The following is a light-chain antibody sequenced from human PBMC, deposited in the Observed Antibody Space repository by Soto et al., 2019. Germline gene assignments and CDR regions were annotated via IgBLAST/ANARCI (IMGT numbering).Light chain of an antibody. Sequence: QSALTQPASVSGSPGQSITISCTGTDSDVGGYYLVSWYQQHPGKAPKLLIYEVSNRPSGVSSRFSASKSGNTASLPISGLQSEDEADYYCHSCTPDTTRGFGTGTKLTVL. J-gene: IGLJ1*01. CDR1: DSDVGGYYL. V-gene: IGLV2-14*01. CDR3: HSCTPDTTRG. CDR2: EVS.